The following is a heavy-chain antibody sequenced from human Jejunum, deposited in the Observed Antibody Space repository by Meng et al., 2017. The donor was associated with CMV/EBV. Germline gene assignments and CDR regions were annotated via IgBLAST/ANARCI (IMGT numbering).Heavy chain of an antibody. V-gene: IGHV3-23*01. CDR2: SSSSGLST. Sequence: SGFTFDSYEMDWVRQAPVRGLEWVSRSSSSGLSTHYIDSVEGRFTISRDNSKNSLYLQMNSVRADDTAVYHCAKASPYGGNTFFDYWGQGALVTVSS. J-gene: IGHJ4*02. CDR1: GFTFDSYE. D-gene: IGHD4/OR15-4a*01. CDR3: AKASPYGGNTFFDY.